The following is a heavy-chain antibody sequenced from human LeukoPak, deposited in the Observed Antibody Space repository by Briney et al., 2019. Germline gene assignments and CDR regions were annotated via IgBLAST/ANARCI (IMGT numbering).Heavy chain of an antibody. J-gene: IGHJ5*02. CDR3: AKGGALRFLEWLFIFDP. V-gene: IGHV3-30*18. CDR2: ISYDGSNK. CDR1: GFTFSSYT. Sequence: GGSLRLSCAASGFTFSSYTMNWVRQAPGKGLEWVAVISYDGSNKYYADSVKGRFTISRDNSKNTLYLQMNSLRAEDTAVYYCAKGGALRFLEWLFIFDPWGQGTLVTVSS. D-gene: IGHD3-3*01.